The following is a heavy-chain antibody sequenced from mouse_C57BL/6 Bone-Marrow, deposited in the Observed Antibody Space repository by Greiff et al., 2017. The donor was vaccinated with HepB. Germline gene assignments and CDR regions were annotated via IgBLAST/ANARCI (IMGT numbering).Heavy chain of an antibody. CDR1: GFTFSSYA. Sequence: EVNLVESGEGLVKPGGSLKLSCAASGFTFSSYAMSWVRQTPEKRLEWVAYISSGGDYIYYADTVKGRFTISRDNARNTLYLQMSSLKSEDTAMYYCTRRSSNYAMDDWGQGTSVTVSS. J-gene: IGHJ4*01. V-gene: IGHV5-9-1*02. CDR2: ISSGGDYI. D-gene: IGHD1-3*01. CDR3: TRRSSNYAMDD.